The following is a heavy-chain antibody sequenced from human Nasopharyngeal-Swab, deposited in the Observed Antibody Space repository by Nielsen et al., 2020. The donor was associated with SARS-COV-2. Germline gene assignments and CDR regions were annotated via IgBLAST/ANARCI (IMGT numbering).Heavy chain of an antibody. Sequence: GESLKISCAASGFTFSSYAMSWVRQAPGKGLEWVSAISGSGGSTYYADSVKGRFTISRDNSKNTLYLQMNSLRAEDTAAYYCATPGERDGYNGGDAFDIWGQGTMVTVSS. V-gene: IGHV3-23*01. CDR3: ATPGERDGYNGGDAFDI. CDR1: GFTFSSYA. D-gene: IGHD5-24*01. CDR2: ISGSGGST. J-gene: IGHJ3*02.